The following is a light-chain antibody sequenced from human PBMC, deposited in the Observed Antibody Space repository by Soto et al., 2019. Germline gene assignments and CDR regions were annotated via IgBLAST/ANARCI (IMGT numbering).Light chain of an antibody. CDR3: SSYTSSSTPYV. J-gene: IGLJ1*01. V-gene: IGLV2-14*01. CDR1: SSDVGGYNY. CDR2: EVS. Sequence: QSALTQPASVSGSPGQSVTISCPGTSSDVGGYNYVSWYQQHPGKAPKLMIYEVSNRPSGVSNRCSGSKSGNTASLTISGLQAEDEADYYCSSYTSSSTPYVFGTGTKVT.